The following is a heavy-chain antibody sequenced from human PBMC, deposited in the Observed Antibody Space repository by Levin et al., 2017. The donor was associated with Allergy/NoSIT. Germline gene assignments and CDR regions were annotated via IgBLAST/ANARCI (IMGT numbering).Heavy chain of an antibody. Sequence: ASETLSLTCTVSGGSITGYYWSWIRQSPWKGLEWIGYINEIGTTSYTPSLNSRLTISVDTSKNHFSLKLSSVTAADTAVYYCARHSSGFSYAYDFDYWGQGTLVTVSS. CDR1: GGSITGYY. J-gene: IGHJ4*02. V-gene: IGHV4-59*08. D-gene: IGHD5-18*01. CDR3: ARHSSGFSYAYDFDY. CDR2: INEIGTT.